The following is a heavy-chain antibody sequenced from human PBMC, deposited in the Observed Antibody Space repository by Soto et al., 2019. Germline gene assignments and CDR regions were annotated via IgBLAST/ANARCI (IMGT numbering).Heavy chain of an antibody. D-gene: IGHD1-26*01. Sequence: ASGKVSCKASGYTFTNYDINWVRQATGQGLEWMGWMNPSNGNTGYAQKFQGRVTMTRDTSISTAYMELSSLTSADTAVYYCARFVRHQLPTIYYWGQGALVTVSS. V-gene: IGHV1-8*01. CDR2: MNPSNGNT. J-gene: IGHJ4*02. CDR1: GYTFTNYD. CDR3: ARFVRHQLPTIYY.